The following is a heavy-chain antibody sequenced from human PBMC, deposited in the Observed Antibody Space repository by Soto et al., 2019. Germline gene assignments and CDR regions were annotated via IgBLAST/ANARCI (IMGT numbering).Heavy chain of an antibody. Sequence: GGSLRLSCAASGITFSRCLMSWVRQAPGKGLEWVASISQDGTDTDYVDSVKGRFAISRDNPKNSLYLQMNSLRAEDTGVYFCAREAAYGVWCAGGYVDLWGQGTTVTVSS. V-gene: IGHV3-7*01. CDR2: ISQDGTDT. CDR1: GITFSRCL. CDR3: AREAAYGVWCAGGYVDL. D-gene: IGHD2-21*01. J-gene: IGHJ4*02.